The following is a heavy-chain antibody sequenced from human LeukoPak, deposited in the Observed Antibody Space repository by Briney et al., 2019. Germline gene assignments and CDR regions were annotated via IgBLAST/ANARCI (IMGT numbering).Heavy chain of an antibody. Sequence: GGSLRLSCAASGFIFSSSGVHWVRQAPGKGLEWVAVISFDGFDTHYAESVKGRFTIFRDNSKNTLYLQMNSLRPEDSAVYYCAKDRYYGSGRNYYYYYMDVWGEGTTVIVS. CDR1: GFIFSSSG. CDR3: AKDRYYGSGRNYYYYYMDV. V-gene: IGHV3-30*18. D-gene: IGHD3-10*01. CDR2: ISFDGFDT. J-gene: IGHJ6*03.